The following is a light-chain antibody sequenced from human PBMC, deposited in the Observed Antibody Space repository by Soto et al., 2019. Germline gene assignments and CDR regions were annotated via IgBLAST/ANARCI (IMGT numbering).Light chain of an antibody. J-gene: IGKJ3*01. V-gene: IGKV3-11*01. CDR3: QQRSNWPLFT. Sequence: EIVLTQSPATLSLSPGERATHSCRASQSVSSYLAWYQQKPGQAPRLLIYDASNRATGIPARFSGSGSGTDFTLIISSLEPEDFAVYYCQQRSNWPLFTFGPGTKVDIK. CDR2: DAS. CDR1: QSVSSY.